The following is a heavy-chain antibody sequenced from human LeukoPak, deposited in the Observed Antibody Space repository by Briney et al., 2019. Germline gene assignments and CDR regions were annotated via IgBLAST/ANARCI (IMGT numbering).Heavy chain of an antibody. V-gene: IGHV4-31*03. D-gene: IGHD5-24*01. CDR3: ARGSGRDGYSPFDY. J-gene: IGHJ4*02. CDR2: IYYSGST. CDR1: GGSISSGGYY. Sequence: SETLSLTCTVSGGSISSGGYYWSWIRQHPGKGLEWIGYIYYSGSTYYNPSLKSRVTISVDTSKNQFSLKLSSVTAADTAVYYCARGSGRDGYSPFDYWGQGALVTVSS.